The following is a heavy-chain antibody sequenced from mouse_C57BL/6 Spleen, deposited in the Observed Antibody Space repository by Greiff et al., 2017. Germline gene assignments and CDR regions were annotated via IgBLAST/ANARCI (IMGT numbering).Heavy chain of an antibody. D-gene: IGHD2-2*01. CDR3: ATMGLRHGCAY. CDR1: GFTFSDYG. CDR2: ISSGSSTI. Sequence: DVKLVESGGGLVKPGGSLKLSCAASGFTFSDYGMHWVRQAPEKGLEWVAYISSGSSTIYYADTVKGRFTISRDTAKNTLFLQMPSVRSEDTAMYYCATMGLRHGCAYGGQGTLGTGSA. V-gene: IGHV5-17*01. J-gene: IGHJ3*01.